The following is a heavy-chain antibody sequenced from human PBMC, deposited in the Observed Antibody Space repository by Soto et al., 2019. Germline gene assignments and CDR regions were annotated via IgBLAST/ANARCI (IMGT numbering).Heavy chain of an antibody. V-gene: IGHV3-30*18. CDR1: GFTFSSYG. J-gene: IGHJ5*02. CDR2: ISYDGSNK. Sequence: PGGSLRLSCAASGFTFSSYGMHWVRQAPGKGLEWVAVISYDGSNKYYADSVKGRFTISRDNSKNTLYLQMNSLRAEDTAVYYCAKPIYGQLLSHNWFDPWGQGTLVTVSS. D-gene: IGHD2-2*01. CDR3: AKPIYGQLLSHNWFDP.